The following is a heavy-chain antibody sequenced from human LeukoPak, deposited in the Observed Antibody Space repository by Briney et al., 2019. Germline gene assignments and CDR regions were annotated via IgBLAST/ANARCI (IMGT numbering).Heavy chain of an antibody. CDR2: ISSSGSTI. Sequence: GGSLRLSCAASGFTFGSYEMNWVRQAPGKGLEWVSYISSSGSTIYYADSVKGRFTISRDNAKNSLYLQMSSLRAEDTALYYCARDWFHAIDYWGQGTLVTVSP. CDR1: GFTFGSYE. V-gene: IGHV3-48*03. CDR3: ARDWFHAIDY. D-gene: IGHD2/OR15-2a*01. J-gene: IGHJ4*02.